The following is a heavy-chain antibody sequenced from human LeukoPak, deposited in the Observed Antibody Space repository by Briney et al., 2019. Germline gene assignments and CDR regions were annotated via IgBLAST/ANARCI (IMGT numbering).Heavy chain of an antibody. V-gene: IGHV4-34*01. CDR1: GGSFSGYY. D-gene: IGHD2-8*01. Sequence: SETLSLACAVYGGSFSGYYWSWIRQPPGKGLEWIGEINHSGSTNYNPSLKSRVTISVDTSKNQFSLKLSSVTAADTAVYYCATHIVLMVYALASWGQGTLVTVSS. CDR2: INHSGST. J-gene: IGHJ5*02. CDR3: ATHIVLMVYALAS.